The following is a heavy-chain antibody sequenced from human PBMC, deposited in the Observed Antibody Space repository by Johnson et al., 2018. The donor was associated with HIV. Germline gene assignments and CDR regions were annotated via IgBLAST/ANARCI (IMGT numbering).Heavy chain of an antibody. CDR3: AKSSDEYSSSSDAFDI. J-gene: IGHJ3*02. CDR2: ISYDGSDK. D-gene: IGHD6-6*01. CDR1: GFTFSSYG. V-gene: IGHV3-30*18. Sequence: VQLVESGGGVVQPGRSLRLSCAASGFTFSSYGMNWVRQAPGKGLEWVAVISYDGSDKYYADSVKGRFTISRDNSKNTLYLQMNSLRAEDTAVYYCAKSSDEYSSSSDAFDIWGQGTMVTVSS.